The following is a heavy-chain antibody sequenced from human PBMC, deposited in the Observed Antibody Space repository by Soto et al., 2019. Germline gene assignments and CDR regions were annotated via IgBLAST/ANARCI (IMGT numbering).Heavy chain of an antibody. D-gene: IGHD6-13*01. J-gene: IGHJ4*02. Sequence: ASVKVSCKTSGYTFTSYGITWVRQAPGQGLEWMGWISTYNGNTNYAQKLQDRVTMTTDTSTSTAYMELRSLRSDDTAVYYCARGSAAAGPYYFDYWAQGTLVTVSS. CDR2: ISTYNGNT. CDR1: GYTFTSYG. CDR3: ARGSAAAGPYYFDY. V-gene: IGHV1-18*01.